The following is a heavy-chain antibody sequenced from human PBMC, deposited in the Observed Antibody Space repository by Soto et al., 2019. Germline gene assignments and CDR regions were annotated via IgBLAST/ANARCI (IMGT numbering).Heavy chain of an antibody. CDR2: INHGGST. CDR1: GGSFSGYY. V-gene: IGHV4-34*01. J-gene: IGHJ4*02. D-gene: IGHD7-27*01. Sequence: SETLSLTCAVYGGSFSGYYWSWIRQPPGKGLEWIGEINHGGSTNYNPSLKSRVTISVDTPKNQFSLKLSSVTAADTAVYYCAKNWNWGSLVHWGQGTLVTVSS. CDR3: AKNWNWGSLVH.